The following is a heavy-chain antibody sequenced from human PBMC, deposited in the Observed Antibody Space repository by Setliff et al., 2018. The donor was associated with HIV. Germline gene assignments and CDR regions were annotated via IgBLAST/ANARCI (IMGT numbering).Heavy chain of an antibody. CDR1: GFTFSTYA. D-gene: IGHD2-2*01. Sequence: PGGSLRLSCAASGFTFSTYAMSWVRQAPGKGLEWVSAISGSGSYMYYADSVKGRFTISRDDATKSLFLQMDSLRAEDTAVYYCARSRSTRDAFDIWGQGTMVTVSS. V-gene: IGHV3-21*01. CDR2: ISGSGSYM. J-gene: IGHJ3*02. CDR3: ARSRSTRDAFDI.